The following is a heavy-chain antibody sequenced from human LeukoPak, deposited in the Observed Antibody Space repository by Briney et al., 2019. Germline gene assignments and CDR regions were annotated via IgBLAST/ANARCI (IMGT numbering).Heavy chain of an antibody. V-gene: IGHV1-2*06. D-gene: IGHD2-2*01. CDR2: INPNSGGT. Sequence: GASVKVSCKGSGYIFPDYYIYWVRQAPGQGLEWMGRINPNSGGTNYAQKFQGRVTMTRDTYISTVYMELSRLRSDDTAVYYCARDGGYCSSGTICYSRAEYYYYGMDVWGQGTTVTVSS. CDR3: ARDGGYCSSGTICYSRAEYYYYGMDV. CDR1: GYIFPDYY. J-gene: IGHJ6*02.